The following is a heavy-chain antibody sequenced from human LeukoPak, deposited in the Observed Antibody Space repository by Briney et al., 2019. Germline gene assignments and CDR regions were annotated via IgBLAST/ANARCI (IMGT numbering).Heavy chain of an antibody. J-gene: IGHJ4*02. V-gene: IGHV1-2*02. D-gene: IGHD1-26*01. CDR1: GYTFTAYY. CDR2: INPNSGGT. CDR3: ARDHRERPFDY. Sequence: ASLKVSCKAYGYTFTAYYIHWVRQAPGQGLERMGWINPNSGGTNYAQKFQGRVTMTRDTSISTAYMELSRLRSDDTAVYYCARDHRERPFDYWGQGTLVTVSS.